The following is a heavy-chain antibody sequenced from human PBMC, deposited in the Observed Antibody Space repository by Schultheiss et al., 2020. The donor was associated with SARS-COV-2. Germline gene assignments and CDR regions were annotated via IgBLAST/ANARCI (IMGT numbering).Heavy chain of an antibody. CDR3: TTPVVPAAVPGGWFDP. V-gene: IGHV3-48*01. J-gene: IGHJ5*02. Sequence: GGSLRLSCAASGFTFRRYSMNWVRQAPGKGLEWVSYISWSSATAYYADSVKGRFTISRDNSKNTLYLQMNSLRAEDTAVYYCTTPVVPAAVPGGWFDPWGQGTLVTVSS. D-gene: IGHD2-2*01. CDR2: ISWSSATA. CDR1: GFTFRRYS.